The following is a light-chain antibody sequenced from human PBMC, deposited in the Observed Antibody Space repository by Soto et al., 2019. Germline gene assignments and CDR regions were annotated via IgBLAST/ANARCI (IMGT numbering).Light chain of an antibody. CDR3: QQYNNWPLA. J-gene: IGKJ1*01. V-gene: IGKV1-5*01. Sequence: DMQMTQSPSTLSASVGDRVTITCRASQSISRWVAWYQQKPGKAPKVLIYDVSSLESGVPSRFSGSGSGTEFTLTISSLQSEDFAVYYCQQYNNWPLAFGQGTKVDIK. CDR2: DVS. CDR1: QSISRW.